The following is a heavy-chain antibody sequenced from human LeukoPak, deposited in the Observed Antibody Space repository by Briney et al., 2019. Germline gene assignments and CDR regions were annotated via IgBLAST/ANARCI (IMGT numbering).Heavy chain of an antibody. Sequence: PGGSLRLSWAASGFIFSSYAMSWVRQAPGKGMEWVSAISGSGGSTYYADSVKGRFTISRDNSKNTLYLQMNSLRAEDTAVYYCAKGRLGISRLYFDYWGQGTLVTVSS. D-gene: IGHD7-27*01. CDR3: AKGRLGISRLYFDY. J-gene: IGHJ4*02. V-gene: IGHV3-23*01. CDR1: GFIFSSYA. CDR2: ISGSGGST.